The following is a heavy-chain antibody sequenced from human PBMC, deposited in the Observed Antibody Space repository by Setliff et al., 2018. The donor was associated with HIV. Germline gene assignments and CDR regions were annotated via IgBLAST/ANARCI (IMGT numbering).Heavy chain of an antibody. CDR2: ISGSGGST. J-gene: IGHJ6*03. D-gene: IGHD1-1*01. V-gene: IGHV3-23*01. CDR1: GFTFSGYA. CDR3: AKTYNWNDVHYYYMDV. Sequence: GGSLRLSCAASGFTFSGYAMSWVRQAPGKGLEWVSAISGSGGSTYYADSVKGRFTISRDNSKNTLYLQMNSLRAEDTAVYYCAKTYNWNDVHYYYMDVWGKGTMVTVSS.